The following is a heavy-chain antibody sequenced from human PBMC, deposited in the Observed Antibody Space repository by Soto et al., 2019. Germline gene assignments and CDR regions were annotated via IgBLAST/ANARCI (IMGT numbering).Heavy chain of an antibody. CDR1: GGSFSGYY. D-gene: IGHD3-10*01. V-gene: IGHV4-34*01. CDR2: INHSGST. J-gene: IGHJ6*02. CDR3: ARPYGKHYYYGMDV. Sequence: SETLSLTCAVYGGSFSGYYWSWIRQPPGKGLEWIGEINHSGSTNYNPSLKSRVTISVDTPKNQFSLKLSSVTAADTAVYYCARPYGKHYYYGMDVWGQGTTVTVSS.